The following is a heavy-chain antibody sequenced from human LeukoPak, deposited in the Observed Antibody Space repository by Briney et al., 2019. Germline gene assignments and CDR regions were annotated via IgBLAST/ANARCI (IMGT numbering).Heavy chain of an antibody. CDR1: GGSISSSSYY. V-gene: IGHV4-39*01. CDR2: IYYSGST. CDR3: ARMADTAMAHDY. Sequence: PSETLSLTCTVSGGSISSSSYYWGWIRQPPGKGLEWIGSIYYSGSTYYNPSLTSRVTISVDTSKNQFSLKLSSVTAADTAVYYCARMADTAMAHDYWGQGTLVTVSS. J-gene: IGHJ4*02. D-gene: IGHD5-18*01.